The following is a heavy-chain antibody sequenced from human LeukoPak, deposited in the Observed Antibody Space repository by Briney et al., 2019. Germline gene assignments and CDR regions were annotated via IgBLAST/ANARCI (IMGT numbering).Heavy chain of an antibody. J-gene: IGHJ4*02. Sequence: PSETLSLTCTVSGGSISSSYYYWGWIRQPPGKGLGWIGSIYSSGSTYYNPSLKSRVTISVDKSKNQFSLKLSSVTAADTAVYYCARGNQYKVAVYDYWGQGTLVTVSS. CDR3: ARGNQYKVAVYDY. V-gene: IGHV4-39*07. D-gene: IGHD1-14*01. CDR1: GGSISSSYYY. CDR2: IYSSGST.